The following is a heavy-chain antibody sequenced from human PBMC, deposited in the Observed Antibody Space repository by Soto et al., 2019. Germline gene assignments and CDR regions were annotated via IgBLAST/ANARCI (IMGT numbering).Heavy chain of an antibody. J-gene: IGHJ4*02. CDR3: SKDLEWELTRIVDY. V-gene: IGHV3-9*01. CDR1: GFTFYDYA. CDR2: ISWNSGSI. D-gene: IGHD1-26*01. Sequence: PGGSLRLSCAASGFTFYDYAMHWVRQAPGKGLEWVSGISWNSGSIGYADSVKGRFTISRDNAKNSLYLQMNSLRAEDTALYYCSKDLEWELTRIVDYWGQLTLVIVSS.